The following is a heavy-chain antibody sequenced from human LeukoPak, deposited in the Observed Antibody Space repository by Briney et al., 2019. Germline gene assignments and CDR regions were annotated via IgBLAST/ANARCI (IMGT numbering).Heavy chain of an antibody. V-gene: IGHV3-23*01. CDR2: ISGSGGST. CDR3: ARDHVVGARRGGDWFDP. J-gene: IGHJ5*02. Sequence: PGGSLRLSCAASGFTFSSYAMSWVRQAPGKGLEWVSAISGSGGSTYYADSVKGRFTISRDNSKNTLYLQMNSLRAEDTAVYYCARDHVVGARRGGDWFDPWGQGTLVTVSS. CDR1: GFTFSSYA. D-gene: IGHD1-26*01.